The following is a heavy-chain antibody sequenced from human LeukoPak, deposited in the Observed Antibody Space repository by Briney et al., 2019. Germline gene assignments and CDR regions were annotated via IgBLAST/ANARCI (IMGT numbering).Heavy chain of an antibody. CDR2: MYLSGTT. J-gene: IGHJ4*02. CDR3: ARVTTRGRWLLIGGIYYFDY. CDR1: GDSINSLDL. V-gene: IGHV4-4*02. Sequence: PSGTLSLTCTVSGDSINSLDLWSWVRQPPGKGLEWIGEMYLSGTTHSNPSVKSRVTISIDKSKNQFFLNLSSVTAADTAVYYCARVTTRGRWLLIGGIYYFDYWGQGTLVTVSS. D-gene: IGHD5-24*01.